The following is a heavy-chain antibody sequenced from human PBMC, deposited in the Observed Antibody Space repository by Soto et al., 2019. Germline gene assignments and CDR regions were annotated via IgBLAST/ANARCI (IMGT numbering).Heavy chain of an antibody. V-gene: IGHV1-69*06. J-gene: IGHJ4*02. Sequence: SVKVSCKASGGTFSSYAISWVRQAPGQGLEWMGGIIPIFGTANYAQKSQGRVTITADKSTSTAYMELSSLRSEDTAVYYCASLDYDSSGYYRPVDYWGQGTLVTVSS. D-gene: IGHD3-22*01. CDR1: GGTFSSYA. CDR2: IIPIFGTA. CDR3: ASLDYDSSGYYRPVDY.